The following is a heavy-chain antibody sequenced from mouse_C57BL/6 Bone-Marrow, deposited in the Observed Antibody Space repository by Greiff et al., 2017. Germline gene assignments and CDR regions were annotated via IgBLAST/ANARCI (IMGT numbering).Heavy chain of an antibody. J-gene: IGHJ4*01. CDR3: VRPLLGAMDY. CDR2: IRSKSNNYAT. V-gene: IGHV10-1*01. D-gene: IGHD4-1*01. CDR1: GFSFNTYA. Sequence: EVKLVESGGGLVQPKGSLKLSCAASGFSFNTYAMNWVRQAPGKGLEWVARIRSKSNNYATYYADSVKDRFTISRDDSESMLYLQMNNLKPEDTAMYYCVRPLLGAMDYWGQGTSVTVSS.